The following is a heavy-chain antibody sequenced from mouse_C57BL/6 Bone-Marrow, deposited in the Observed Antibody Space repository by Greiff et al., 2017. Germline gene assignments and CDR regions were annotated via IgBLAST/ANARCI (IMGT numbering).Heavy chain of an antibody. Sequence: VMLVESGPGLVAPSQSLSITCTVSGFSLTSYGVDWVRQPPGKGLECLGVIGGGGSPNDNSALMSRLSISKDNSKSQVFLKMNSLQTDDTAMYYCAKQGDYDGPPYYYAMDYWGQGTSVTVSS. J-gene: IGHJ4*01. CDR3: AKQGDYDGPPYYYAMDY. D-gene: IGHD2-4*01. CDR2: IGGGGSP. CDR1: GFSLTSYG. V-gene: IGHV2-9*01.